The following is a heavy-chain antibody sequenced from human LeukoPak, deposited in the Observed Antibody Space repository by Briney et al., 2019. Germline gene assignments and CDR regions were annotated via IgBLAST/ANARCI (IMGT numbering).Heavy chain of an antibody. CDR1: GGTFSSYA. CDR3: ARKDSYDSSEVYFQH. Sequence: SVKVSCKASGGTFSSYAISWVRQAPGQGLEWMGRIIPIFGTANYAQKFQGRVTITTDESTSTAYMELSSLRSEDTAVYYCARKDSYDSSEVYFQHWRQGTLVTVSS. J-gene: IGHJ1*01. CDR2: IIPIFGTA. V-gene: IGHV1-69*05. D-gene: IGHD3-22*01.